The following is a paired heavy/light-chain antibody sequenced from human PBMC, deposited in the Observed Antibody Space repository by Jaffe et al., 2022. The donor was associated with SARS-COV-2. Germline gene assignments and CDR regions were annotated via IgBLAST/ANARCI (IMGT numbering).Light chain of an antibody. CDR2: DVN. CDR1: SSDVGNYKY. Sequence: QSVLTQPASVSGSPGQSIIISCTGTSSDVGNYKYVSWYQQHPGKAPKLIIYDVNNRPSGLSDRFSGSKSGNTASLTISGLQGEDEADYYCSSYTTSRTRVFGSGTKVSVL. V-gene: IGLV2-14*03. CDR3: SSYTTSRTRV. J-gene: IGLJ1*01.
Heavy chain of an antibody. V-gene: IGHV5-51*01. Sequence: EVQLVQSGAEVKKPGESLKISCKASGYNFATSWIGWVRQMPGKGLEWMGIIYPSDSDTRYSPSFQGQVTISADKSIATAYLQWNNLKASDTAIYYCGKQGYSGYEFNYWGRGTLVTVSS. D-gene: IGHD5-12*01. J-gene: IGHJ4*02. CDR2: IYPSDSDT. CDR1: GYNFATSW. CDR3: GKQGYSGYEFNY.